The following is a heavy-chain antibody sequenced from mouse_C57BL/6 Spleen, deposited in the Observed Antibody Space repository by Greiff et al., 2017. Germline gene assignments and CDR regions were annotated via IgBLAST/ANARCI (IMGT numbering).Heavy chain of an antibody. CDR2: IDPETGGT. CDR3: TVVGFYAMDY. V-gene: IGHV1-15*01. J-gene: IGHJ4*01. D-gene: IGHD2-2*01. Sequence: QVQLKQSGAELVRPGASVTLSCKASGYTFTDYEMHWVKQTPVHGLEWIGAIDPETGGTAYNQKFKGKAILTADKSSSTAYMELRSLTSEDSAVYYCTVVGFYAMDYWGQGTSVTVSS. CDR1: GYTFTDYE.